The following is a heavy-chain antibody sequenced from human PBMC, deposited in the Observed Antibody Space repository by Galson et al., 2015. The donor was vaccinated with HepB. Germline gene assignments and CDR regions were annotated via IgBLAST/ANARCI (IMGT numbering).Heavy chain of an antibody. Sequence: ETLSLTCTVSGGSISSYYWSWIRQPAGKGLEWIGRIYTSGSTNYNPSLKSRVTMSVDTSKNQFSLKLSSVTAADTAVYYCARTGSSYPYYYYGMDVWGQGTTVTVSS. J-gene: IGHJ6*02. D-gene: IGHD6-13*01. CDR1: GGSISSYY. CDR3: ARTGSSYPYYYYGMDV. CDR2: IYTSGST. V-gene: IGHV4-4*07.